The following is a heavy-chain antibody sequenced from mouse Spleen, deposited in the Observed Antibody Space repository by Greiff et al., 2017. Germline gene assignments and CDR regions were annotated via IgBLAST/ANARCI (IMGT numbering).Heavy chain of an antibody. J-gene: IGHJ2*01. CDR3: AREEDLTGSFDY. D-gene: IGHD4-1*01. CDR2: INPNNGGT. V-gene: IGHV1-18*01. CDR1: GYTFTDYN. Sequence: EVMLVESGPELVKPGASVKIPCKASGYTFTDYNMDWVKQSHGKSLEWIGDINPNNGGTIYNQKFKGKATLTVDKSSSTAYMELRSLTSEDTAVYYCAREEDLTGSFDYWGQGTTLTVSS.